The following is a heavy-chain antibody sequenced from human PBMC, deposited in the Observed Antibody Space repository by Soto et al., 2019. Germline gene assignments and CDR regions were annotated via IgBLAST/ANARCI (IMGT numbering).Heavy chain of an antibody. V-gene: IGHV1-2*02. Sequence: ASVKVSCKASGYTFTGYYMHWVRQAPGQGLEWMGWINPNSGGTNYAQKFQGRVTMTRDTSISTAYMELSRLRSDDTAVYYCARDPYSRSSGVDYWGQGTLVTVSS. CDR3: ARDPYSRSSGVDY. J-gene: IGHJ4*02. CDR1: GYTFTGYY. CDR2: INPNSGGT. D-gene: IGHD6-6*01.